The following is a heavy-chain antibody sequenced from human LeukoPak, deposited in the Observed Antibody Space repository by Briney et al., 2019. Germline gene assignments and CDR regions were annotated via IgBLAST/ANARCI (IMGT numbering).Heavy chain of an antibody. CDR3: AKDLWAAAGTEGYFDL. D-gene: IGHD6-13*01. CDR2: ISYDGSNK. CDR1: GFTFNSYP. J-gene: IGHJ2*01. V-gene: IGHV3-30*18. Sequence: PGGSLRLSCAASGFTFNSYPMDWVRQAPGKGLEWVAVISYDGSNKYYADSVKGRFTISRDNSKNTLYLQMNSLRAEDTAVYYCAKDLWAAAGTEGYFDLWGRGTLVTVSS.